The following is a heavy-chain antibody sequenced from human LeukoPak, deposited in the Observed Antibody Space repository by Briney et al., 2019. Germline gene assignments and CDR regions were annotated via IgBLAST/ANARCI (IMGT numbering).Heavy chain of an antibody. Sequence: PSQTLSLTCTVSGGSISSGGYYWSWIRQHPGKGVEWIGYIYYSGSTYYNPSLKSRVTISVDTSKTQFSLKLGSVTAADTAVYYCARCSKGTVTTAGTSFDYRGQGTLVTVSS. V-gene: IGHV4-31*03. CDR1: GGSISSGGYY. D-gene: IGHD4-17*01. J-gene: IGHJ4*02. CDR2: IYYSGST. CDR3: ARCSKGTVTTAGTSFDY.